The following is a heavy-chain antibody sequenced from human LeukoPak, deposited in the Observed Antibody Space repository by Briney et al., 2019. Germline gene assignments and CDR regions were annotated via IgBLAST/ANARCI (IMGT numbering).Heavy chain of an antibody. CDR1: GGTFSSYA. D-gene: IGHD6-6*01. J-gene: IGHJ4*02. CDR2: IIPILGIA. V-gene: IGHV1-69*04. CDR3: ARRPWQLVTPLDY. Sequence: GASVKVSCKASGGTFSSYAISWVRQAPGQGLEWMGRIIPILGIANYAQKFQGRVTITADKSTSTAYMELSSLRSEDTAVYYCARRPWQLVTPLDYWGQGTLVTVSS.